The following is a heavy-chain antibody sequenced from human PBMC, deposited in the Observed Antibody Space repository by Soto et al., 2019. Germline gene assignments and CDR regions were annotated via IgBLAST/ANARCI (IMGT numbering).Heavy chain of an antibody. CDR3: ASPIVVVPAAHYGMDV. CDR2: IDPSDSYT. D-gene: IGHD2-2*01. J-gene: IGHJ6*02. Sequence: GESLKISCKGSGYSFTSYWISWVRQMPGKGLEWMGRIDPSDSYTNYSPSFQGHVTISADKSISTAYLQWSSLKASDTAMYYCASPIVVVPAAHYGMDVWGQGTTVTVS. V-gene: IGHV5-10-1*01. CDR1: GYSFTSYW.